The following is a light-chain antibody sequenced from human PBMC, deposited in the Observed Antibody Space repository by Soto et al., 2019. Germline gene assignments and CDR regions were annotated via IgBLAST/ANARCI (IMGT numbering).Light chain of an antibody. CDR1: QSISRW. CDR3: QQYNSYRT. J-gene: IGKJ1*01. CDR2: DAS. V-gene: IGKV1-5*01. Sequence: DIPMTQSPSTLSASVGDRVTITCRARQSISRWLAWYQQKPGKAPKLLIYDASILESGVPSRFTGSGSGTEFTLTISSLQPDDFATHYCQQYNSYRTFGQGTKVEIK.